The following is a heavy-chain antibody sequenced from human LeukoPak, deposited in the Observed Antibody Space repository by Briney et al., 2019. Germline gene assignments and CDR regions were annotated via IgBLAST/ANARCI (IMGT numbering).Heavy chain of an antibody. Sequence: SETLSLTCTVSGGSISSGDYYWSWIRQHPGKGLEWIGYIYYSGSTYYNPSLKSRVTMSLGTSKNQYSLKLSSVTAADTAVYYCARTDVWGQGTTVTVSS. V-gene: IGHV4-31*03. CDR2: IYYSGST. CDR1: GGSISSGDYY. CDR3: ARTDV. J-gene: IGHJ6*02.